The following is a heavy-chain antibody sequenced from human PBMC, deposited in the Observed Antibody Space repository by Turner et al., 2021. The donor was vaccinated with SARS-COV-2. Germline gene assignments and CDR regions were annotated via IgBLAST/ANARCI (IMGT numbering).Heavy chain of an antibody. V-gene: IGHV3-48*03. CDR2: IFSSGSSI. D-gene: IGHD2-21*01. CDR1: GFTFSSYD. Sequence: EVQLVESGGGLVQPGGSLRLSCAASGFTFSSYDMNWVRQAPGKGLEWVSYIFSSGSSIYYADSVKCRFTISRDNAKNSLYLQMNSLRVEDTAVYYCARAPGGIPFDYWGQGTLVTVSS. CDR3: ARAPGGIPFDY. J-gene: IGHJ4*02.